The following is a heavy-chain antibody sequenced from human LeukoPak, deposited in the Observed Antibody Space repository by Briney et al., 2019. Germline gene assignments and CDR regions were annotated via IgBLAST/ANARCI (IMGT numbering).Heavy chain of an antibody. J-gene: IGHJ4*02. V-gene: IGHV1-2*02. D-gene: IGHD4-23*01. CDR1: GYTFTGYY. CDR2: INPNSGGT. Sequence: ASVKVSCKASGYTFTGYYMHWVRQAPGQGLEWMGWINPNSGGTNYAQKFQGRVTMTRDTSISTAYMELSRLRSDDTAVYYCAREGLVTMVVTGPKYWGQGTLVTVSS. CDR3: AREGLVTMVVTGPKY.